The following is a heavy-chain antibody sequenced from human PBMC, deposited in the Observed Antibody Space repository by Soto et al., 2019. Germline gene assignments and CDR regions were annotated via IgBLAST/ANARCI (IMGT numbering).Heavy chain of an antibody. CDR1: GFSVSNNY. D-gene: IGHD3-16*01. J-gene: IGHJ4*02. V-gene: IGHV3-53*01. CDR2: IYSGGST. Sequence: HPGGSLRLSCAASGFSVSNNYMTWVRQAPGKGLEWVSIIYSGGSTYYSESVKGRTTISRDTSKNIVFLQVNSLRAEDTDVYYCARATRYFGSFDSWGQGTLVTVSS. CDR3: ARATRYFGSFDS.